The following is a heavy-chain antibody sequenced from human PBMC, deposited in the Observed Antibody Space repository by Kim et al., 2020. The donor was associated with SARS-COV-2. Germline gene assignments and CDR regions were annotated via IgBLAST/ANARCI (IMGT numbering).Heavy chain of an antibody. CDR3: TTILWCSSTSCYAGRVDY. J-gene: IGHJ4*02. Sequence: KGRVTISRDDSKNTLYLQMNSLKTEDTAVYYCTTILWCSSTSCYAGRVDYWGQGTLVTVSS. D-gene: IGHD2-2*01. V-gene: IGHV3-15*01.